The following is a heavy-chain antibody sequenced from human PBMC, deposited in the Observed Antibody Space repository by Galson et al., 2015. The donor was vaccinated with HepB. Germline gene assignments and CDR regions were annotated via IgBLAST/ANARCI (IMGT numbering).Heavy chain of an antibody. Sequence: SLRLSCAASGFTFSSYSMNWVRQAPGKGLEWVSYISSSSSTIYYADSVKGRFTISRDNAKNSLYLQMNSLRAEDTAVYYCATTLARRPAYWFDPWGQGTLVTVSS. D-gene: IGHD1-14*01. CDR3: ATTLARRPAYWFDP. CDR1: GFTFSSYS. CDR2: ISSSSSTI. J-gene: IGHJ5*02. V-gene: IGHV3-48*01.